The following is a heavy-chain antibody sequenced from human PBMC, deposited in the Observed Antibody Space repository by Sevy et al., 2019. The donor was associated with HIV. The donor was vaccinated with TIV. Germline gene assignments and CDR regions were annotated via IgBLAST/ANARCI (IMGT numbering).Heavy chain of an antibody. CDR3: ARPSYGSGRGYQNYFYYYGMDD. D-gene: IGHD3-10*01. CDR1: GGTFSIFA. CDR2: IIPIFGTT. Sequence: ASVKVSCKASGGTFSIFALSWVRQAPGQGLEWMGGIIPIFGTTKYAQKFQGRVTIIADESTSTAYMELGSLGSEDTAVYYCARPSYGSGRGYQNYFYYYGMDDWGPGTTVTVSS. V-gene: IGHV1-69*13. J-gene: IGHJ6*02.